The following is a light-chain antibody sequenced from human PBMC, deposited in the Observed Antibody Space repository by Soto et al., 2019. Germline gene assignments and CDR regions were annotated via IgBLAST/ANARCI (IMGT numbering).Light chain of an antibody. CDR2: EAS. Sequence: DIQMTQSPSTLSASVGDRVTITCRASQSISSWLAWYQQKPGKAPKLLIYEASSLESGVPSRFSGSGSGTXXXXXISXLXPXDFATYYCQQYNSYSWTFGQGTKVEIK. CDR3: QQYNSYSWT. J-gene: IGKJ1*01. CDR1: QSISSW. V-gene: IGKV1-5*03.